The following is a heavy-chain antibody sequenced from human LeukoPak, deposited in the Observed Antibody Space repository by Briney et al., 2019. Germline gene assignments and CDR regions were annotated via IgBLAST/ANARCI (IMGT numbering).Heavy chain of an antibody. V-gene: IGHV4-4*09. J-gene: IGHJ6*02. CDR3: ARSGGYYYYGMDV. CDR1: GGPISSYY. Sequence: PSETLSLTCTVSGGPISSYYWSWIRQPPGKGLEWIGYIYTSGSTNYNPSLKSRVTISVDTSKNQFSLKLSSVTAADTAVYYCARSGGYYYYGMDVWGQGTTVTVSS. CDR2: IYTSGST. D-gene: IGHD2-15*01.